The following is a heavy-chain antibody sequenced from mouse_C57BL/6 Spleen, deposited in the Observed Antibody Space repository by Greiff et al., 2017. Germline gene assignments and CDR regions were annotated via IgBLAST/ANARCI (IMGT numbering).Heavy chain of an antibody. CDR2: ISSGGSYT. CDR3: ARQKNCDNDYFDY. J-gene: IGHJ2*01. Sequence: DVTLVQSGGDLVKPGGSLKLSCAASGFTFSSYGMYWVRQTPDKRLEWVANISSGGSYTYYTDSVKGLFTISRDNAKNTLYLQMSSLKSEDTAMYYCARQKNCDNDYFDYWGQGTTRTVSS. D-gene: IGHD4-1*01. V-gene: IGHV5-6*02. CDR1: GFTFSSYG.